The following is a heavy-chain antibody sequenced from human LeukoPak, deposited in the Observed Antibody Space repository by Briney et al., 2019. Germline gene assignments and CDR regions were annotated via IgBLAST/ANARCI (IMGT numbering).Heavy chain of an antibody. J-gene: IGHJ1*01. CDR3: ASHITMIVVVTGAEYFQH. D-gene: IGHD3-22*01. CDR2: ISSSSYI. Sequence: MPGGSLRLSCAASGFTFSSYSMNWVRQAPGKGLEWVSSISSSSYIYYADSVKGRFTISRDNAKNSLYLRMNSLRAEDTAVYYCASHITMIVVVTGAEYFQHWGQGTLVTVSS. CDR1: GFTFSSYS. V-gene: IGHV3-21*01.